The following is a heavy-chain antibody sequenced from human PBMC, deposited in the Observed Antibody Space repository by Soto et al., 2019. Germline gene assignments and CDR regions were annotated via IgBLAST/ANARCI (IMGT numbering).Heavy chain of an antibody. V-gene: IGHV3-33*01. J-gene: IGHJ4*02. CDR1: GFIFSDYG. Sequence: QVQLVESGGGVVQPGKSLRLSCAASGFIFSDYGIHWVRQAPGKGLEWVALIWYDGSKKYYADSVKGRFTVSRDNINSTLYLEMNSLRVEDSAVYYCARKGAVAGSQDFWGQGTLVTVSS. CDR3: ARKGAVAGSQDF. D-gene: IGHD6-19*01. CDR2: IWYDGSKK.